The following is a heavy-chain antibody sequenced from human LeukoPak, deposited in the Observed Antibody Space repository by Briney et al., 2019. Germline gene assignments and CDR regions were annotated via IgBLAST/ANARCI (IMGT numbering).Heavy chain of an antibody. D-gene: IGHD6-19*01. V-gene: IGHV3-30*04. CDR1: GFTFSTYP. CDR2: ISYDGSQK. CDR3: AKDLLPVAANW. J-gene: IGHJ4*02. Sequence: GGSLRLSCAASGFTFSTYPMHWVRQAPGKGLEWVTVISYDGSQKYYADSVKGRFTISRDNSKNTLYLQMNSLRAEDTALYYCAKDLLPVAANWWGQGTLVTVSS.